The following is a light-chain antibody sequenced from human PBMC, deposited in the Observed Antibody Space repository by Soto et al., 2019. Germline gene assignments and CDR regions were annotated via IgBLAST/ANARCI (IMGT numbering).Light chain of an antibody. J-gene: IGKJ1*01. CDR3: QQYSSRST. CDR1: QSISNL. Sequence: DIQMPQSPSTLSASIGDRVAITCRASQSISNLLAWYQQKPGKAPNLLIYDASSLQSGVPSRFSGSGFGTDFTLTISSLQPGDFATYYCQQYSSRSTFGQGTKV. V-gene: IGKV1-5*01. CDR2: DAS.